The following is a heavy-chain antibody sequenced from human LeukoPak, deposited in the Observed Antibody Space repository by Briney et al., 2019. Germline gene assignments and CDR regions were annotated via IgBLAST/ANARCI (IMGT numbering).Heavy chain of an antibody. V-gene: IGHV3-48*01. CDR3: ALHINGDYESRFDP. Sequence: GWSLRLSCAASGFSFSTYSMHWVRQAPGKGLEWVSYISSSSGLIYYADSVKGRFTISRDNSKNTLNLQMNSLRAEDTAIYYCALHINGDYESRFDPWGQGTLVTVSS. D-gene: IGHD4-17*01. CDR2: ISSSSGLI. CDR1: GFSFSTYS. J-gene: IGHJ5*02.